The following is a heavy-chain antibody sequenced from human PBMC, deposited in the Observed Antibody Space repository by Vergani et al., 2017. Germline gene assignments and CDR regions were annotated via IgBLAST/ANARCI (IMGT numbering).Heavy chain of an antibody. V-gene: IGHV3-30-3*01. Sequence: VQMVESGGGLVKPGGSLRLSCAASGFTFSSYAMHWVRQAPGKGLEWVAVISYDGSNKYYADSVKGRFTISRDNSKNTLYLQMNSLRAEDTAVYYCAGAARSTTEEFDYWGQGTLVTVSS. CDR2: ISYDGSNK. CDR3: AGAARSTTEEFDY. D-gene: IGHD1-14*01. CDR1: GFTFSSYA. J-gene: IGHJ4*02.